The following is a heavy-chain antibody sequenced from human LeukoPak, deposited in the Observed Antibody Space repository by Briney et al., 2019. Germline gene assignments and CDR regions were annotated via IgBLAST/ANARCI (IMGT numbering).Heavy chain of an antibody. J-gene: IGHJ4*02. CDR2: ISTSSSYI. V-gene: IGHV3-21*01. CDR1: GFTFSSYS. D-gene: IGHD5-18*01. CDR3: ARGGGYSYGSFDY. Sequence: GGSLRLSCAASGFTFSSYSMNWVRQAPGKGLEWVSFISTSSSYIHNADSVKGRFTISRDNAENSLYLQMNSLRAEDTAVYYCARGGGYSYGSFDYWGQGTLVTVSS.